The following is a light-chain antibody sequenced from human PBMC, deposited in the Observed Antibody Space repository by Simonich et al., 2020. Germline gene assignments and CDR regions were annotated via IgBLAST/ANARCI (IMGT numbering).Light chain of an antibody. V-gene: IGLV2-18*02. CDR1: SSAVGSYNR. CDR3: GSYTSSSTWV. CDR2: EVS. Sequence: QSALTQPASVSGSPGQSITISCTGTSSAVGSYNRVSWYQQPPGTAPNLMIYEVSKRPSGVPGRFSGSKSGNTASLTISGLQAEEEADYYCGSYTSSSTWVFGGGTKLTVL. J-gene: IGLJ3*02.